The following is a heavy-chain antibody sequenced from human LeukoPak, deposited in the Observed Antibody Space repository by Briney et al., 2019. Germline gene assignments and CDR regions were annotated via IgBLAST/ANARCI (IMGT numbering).Heavy chain of an antibody. J-gene: IGHJ3*02. D-gene: IGHD3-22*01. CDR3: AKILSYYYDSSGYYPTFDAFDI. CDR1: GFTFSSYA. Sequence: PGGSLRLSCAASGFTFSSYAMSRVRQAPGKGLEWVSAISGSGGSTYYADSVKGRFTISRDNSKNTLYLQMNSLRAEDTAVYYCAKILSYYYDSSGYYPTFDAFDIWGQGTMVTVSS. CDR2: ISGSGGST. V-gene: IGHV3-23*01.